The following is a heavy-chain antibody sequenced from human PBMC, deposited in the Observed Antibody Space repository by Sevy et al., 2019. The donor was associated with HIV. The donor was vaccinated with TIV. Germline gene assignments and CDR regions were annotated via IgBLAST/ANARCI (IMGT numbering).Heavy chain of an antibody. J-gene: IGHJ5*02. CDR3: ARGGETPRGFDP. V-gene: IGHV4-4*02. Sequence: SETLSLTCAVSGGSISSVNWWHWVRQPRGKGLGWIGKIYHSGSTNYNPSLKSRVTISVDNSKNQFSLKLSSVTAADTAVYYCARGGETPRGFDPWGQGSLVTVSS. D-gene: IGHD3-16*01. CDR1: GGSISSVNW. CDR2: IYHSGST.